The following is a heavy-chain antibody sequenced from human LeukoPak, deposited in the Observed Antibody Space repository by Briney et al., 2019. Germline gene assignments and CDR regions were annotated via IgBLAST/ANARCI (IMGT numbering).Heavy chain of an antibody. D-gene: IGHD5-12*01. J-gene: IGHJ6*03. Sequence: SETLSLTCTVSGGSISSYYWSWIRQPPGKGLEWIGYIYYSGSTNYNPSLKSRVTISVDTSKNQFSLKLSSVTAADTAVYYCARGSLRLIDYYSYMDVWGKGTTVTVSS. CDR1: GGSISSYY. V-gene: IGHV4-59*01. CDR3: ARGSLRLIDYYSYMDV. CDR2: IYYSGST.